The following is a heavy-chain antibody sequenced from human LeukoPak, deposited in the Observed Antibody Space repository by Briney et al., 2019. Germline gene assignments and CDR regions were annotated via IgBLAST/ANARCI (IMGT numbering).Heavy chain of an antibody. V-gene: IGHV3-7*01. Sequence: GGSLRLSCAASGFTLSSYWMSWVRQAPGKGLAWVAIINQDGSDKYYVDSVKGRFTISRDNAENSLYLHVNSLRAEDAAVYYCARGGQRLADYWGQGALVTVSS. CDR1: GFTLSSYW. J-gene: IGHJ4*02. CDR2: INQDGSDK. CDR3: ARGGQRLADY. D-gene: IGHD6-19*01.